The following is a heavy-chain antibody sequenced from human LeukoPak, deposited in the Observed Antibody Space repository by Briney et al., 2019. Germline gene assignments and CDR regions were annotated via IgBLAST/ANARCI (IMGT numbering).Heavy chain of an antibody. V-gene: IGHV3-7*01. Sequence: GGSLRLSCAASGFTFSIYWMSWVRQAPGKGLEWVANIKKDGSEKYYVDSVKGRFTISRDNAKTSLYLQMNSLRAEDTAVYYCARDLSGVTGYTYGRGIDYWGQGTLVTVSS. J-gene: IGHJ4*02. CDR3: ARDLSGVTGYTYGRGIDY. CDR2: IKKDGSEK. D-gene: IGHD5-18*01. CDR1: GFTFSIYW.